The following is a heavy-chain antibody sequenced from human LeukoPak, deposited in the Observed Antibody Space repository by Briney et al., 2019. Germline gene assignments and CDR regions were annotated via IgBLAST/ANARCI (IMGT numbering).Heavy chain of an antibody. CDR1: GFTFSSYT. J-gene: IGHJ3*02. Sequence: GGSLRLSCAASGFTFSSYTMNWVRQAPGKGLEWVSSISSGSSYISYADSLKGRFTISRDNAKNSLYLQMNSLRADDTAVYYCARVLRRPYYYAGGGSNDAFDIWGQGTMVTVSS. D-gene: IGHD3-22*01. CDR2: ISSGSSYI. CDR3: ARVLRRPYYYAGGGSNDAFDI. V-gene: IGHV3-21*01.